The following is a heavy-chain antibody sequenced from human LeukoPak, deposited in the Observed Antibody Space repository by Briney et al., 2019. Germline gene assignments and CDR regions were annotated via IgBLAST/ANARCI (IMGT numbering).Heavy chain of an antibody. J-gene: IGHJ4*02. D-gene: IGHD3/OR15-3a*01. CDR1: GFTFSSYA. CDR3: ARFRTGTPRAHFDY. Sequence: GGSLRLSCAASGFTFSSYAMSWVRQAPGKGLEWVSYISSSSSTIYYADSVKGRFTISRDNAKNSLYLQMNSLRAEDTAVYYCARFRTGTPRAHFDYWGQGTLVTVSS. CDR2: ISSSSSTI. V-gene: IGHV3-48*04.